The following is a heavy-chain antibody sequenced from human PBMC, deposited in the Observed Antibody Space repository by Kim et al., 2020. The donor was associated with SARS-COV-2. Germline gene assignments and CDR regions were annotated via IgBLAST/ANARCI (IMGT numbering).Heavy chain of an antibody. CDR3: ARDKQAYSGYDSSRFDP. Sequence: GGSLRLSCAASGFTFSSYSMNWVRQAPGKGLEWVSYISSSSSTIYYADSVKGRFTISRDNAKNSLYLQMNSLRDEDTAVYYCARDKQAYSGYDSSRFDPWGQGTLVTVSS. CDR1: GFTFSSYS. V-gene: IGHV3-48*02. J-gene: IGHJ5*02. D-gene: IGHD5-12*01. CDR2: ISSSSSTI.